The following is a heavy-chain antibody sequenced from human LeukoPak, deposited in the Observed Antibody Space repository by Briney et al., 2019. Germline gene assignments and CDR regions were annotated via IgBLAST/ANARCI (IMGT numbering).Heavy chain of an antibody. D-gene: IGHD5-18*01. Sequence: SETLSLTCTVSGDSLRSWYWSWIRQPPGKGLEWIGYAYYSGTTSYNPSLKGRVSISVDTSKKQFSPNLSSVTAADTAVYYCARGAWDTAEREPFDYWGEGTLVTVSS. CDR1: GDSLRSWY. CDR3: ARGAWDTAEREPFDY. J-gene: IGHJ4*02. CDR2: AYYSGTT. V-gene: IGHV4-59*01.